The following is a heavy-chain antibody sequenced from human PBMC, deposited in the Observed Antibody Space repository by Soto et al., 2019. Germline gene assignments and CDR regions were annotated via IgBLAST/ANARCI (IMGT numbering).Heavy chain of an antibody. V-gene: IGHV4-30-4*01. CDR3: ARTLTTATTYPPYYYYGMDV. CDR1: GDSISSGDYY. J-gene: IGHJ6*02. CDR2: IFYSGST. Sequence: QVQLQESGPGLVKASLTLSLTCTVSGDSISSGDYYWSWIRQPPGKGLEWIGYIFYSGSTYYNPSLKSRVTISVDTSKNQFSLKLSSVTAADTAVYYCARTLTTATTYPPYYYYGMDVWGQGTTVTVSS. D-gene: IGHD4-4*01.